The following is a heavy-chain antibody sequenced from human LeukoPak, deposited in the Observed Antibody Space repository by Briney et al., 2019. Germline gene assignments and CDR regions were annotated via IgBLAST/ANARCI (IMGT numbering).Heavy chain of an antibody. CDR1: GFTFSSYW. Sequence: PGGSLRLSCAASGFTFSSYWMHWVRQAPGKGLVWVSRIKTDGSSTAYADSVKGRFTISRDNAKDTLDLQMNSLRAEDTAVYYCARDVKDYDSSGGLDVWGQGTTVTVSS. CDR2: IKTDGSST. CDR3: ARDVKDYDSSGGLDV. J-gene: IGHJ6*02. D-gene: IGHD3-22*01. V-gene: IGHV3-74*01.